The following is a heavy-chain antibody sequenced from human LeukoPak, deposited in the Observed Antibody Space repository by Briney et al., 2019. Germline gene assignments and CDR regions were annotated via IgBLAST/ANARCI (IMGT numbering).Heavy chain of an antibody. CDR2: IKQDGSEK. CDR1: GFTFSSYW. V-gene: IGHV3-7*01. D-gene: IGHD6-13*01. CDR3: ARDSSSSRDAFDI. Sequence: PGGSLRLSCAASGFTFSSYWMSWVRQAPGKGLEWVANIKQDGSEKYYVDSVKGRFTISRDNAKNSLYLQMNSLRAEDTAVYYCARDSSSSRDAFDIWGQGTMVTVSS. J-gene: IGHJ3*02.